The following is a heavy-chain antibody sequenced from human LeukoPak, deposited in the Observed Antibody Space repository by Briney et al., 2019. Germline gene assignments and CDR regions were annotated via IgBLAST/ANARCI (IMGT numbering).Heavy chain of an antibody. CDR3: AKTKLGYCSGGSCYSRHYRLDY. J-gene: IGHJ4*02. D-gene: IGHD2-15*01. Sequence: GGSLRLSCATSGFTFSSYAISWVRQAPGKGLEWVSAISASGGSTYYADSVKGRFTNSRDNSKNTLYLQMDSLRAEDTAVYYCAKTKLGYCSGGSCYSRHYRLDYWGQGTLVTVSS. V-gene: IGHV3-23*01. CDR1: GFTFSSYA. CDR2: ISASGGST.